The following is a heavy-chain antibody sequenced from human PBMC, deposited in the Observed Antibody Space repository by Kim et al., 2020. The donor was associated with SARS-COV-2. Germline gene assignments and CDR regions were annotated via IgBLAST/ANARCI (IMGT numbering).Heavy chain of an antibody. Sequence: GGSLRLSCAASGFTFSSYGMHWVRQAPGKGLEWVAVISYDGSNKYYADSVKGRFTISRDNSKNTLYLQMNSLRAEDTAVYYCAKAPKNDFWSGYPQFYYYYYMDVWGKGTTVTVSS. V-gene: IGHV3-30*18. CDR2: ISYDGSNK. D-gene: IGHD3-3*01. CDR1: GFTFSSYG. J-gene: IGHJ6*03. CDR3: AKAPKNDFWSGYPQFYYYYYMDV.